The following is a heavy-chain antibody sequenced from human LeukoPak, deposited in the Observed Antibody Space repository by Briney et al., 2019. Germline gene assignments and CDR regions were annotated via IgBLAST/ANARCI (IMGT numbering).Heavy chain of an antibody. D-gene: IGHD3-10*01. CDR2: INHSGST. J-gene: IGHJ4*02. Sequence: SETLSLTCAVYGGSFSGYYWSWIRQPPGKGLEWIGEINHSGSTTSLKSRVTISVDTSKSQFSLKLSSVTAADTAMYYCARGHTRITMLRGSRSSYYFDYWGQGTLVTVSS. CDR3: ARGHTRITMLRGSRSSYYFDY. V-gene: IGHV4-34*01. CDR1: GGSFSGYY.